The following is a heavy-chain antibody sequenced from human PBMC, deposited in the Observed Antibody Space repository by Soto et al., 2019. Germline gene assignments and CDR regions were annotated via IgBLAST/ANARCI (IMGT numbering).Heavy chain of an antibody. Sequence: GGSLRLSCAASGFTFDDYAMHWVRQAPGKGLEWVSGISWNSGSIGYADSVKGRFTISRDNAKNSLYLQMNSLRAEDTALYYCAKVGDYYGMDVWGQGTTVTVSS. CDR3: AKVGDYYGMDV. CDR1: GFTFDDYA. J-gene: IGHJ6*02. CDR2: ISWNSGSI. V-gene: IGHV3-9*01.